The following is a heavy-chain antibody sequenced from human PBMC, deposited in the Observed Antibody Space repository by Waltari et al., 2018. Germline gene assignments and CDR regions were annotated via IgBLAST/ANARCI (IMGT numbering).Heavy chain of an antibody. CDR2: SRDSGGKT. Sequence: EVQLLESGGGLVQPGGSLRLSCAASGFTFSSYAMTWVRQAPGKGLEWVSASRDSGGKTYYADSVKGRFTISREKSKNTLYLQMNSLRAEDTAVYYCAKDTGSFDYWGQGTLVTVSS. D-gene: IGHD2-15*01. CDR3: AKDTGSFDY. J-gene: IGHJ4*02. CDR1: GFTFSSYA. V-gene: IGHV3-23*01.